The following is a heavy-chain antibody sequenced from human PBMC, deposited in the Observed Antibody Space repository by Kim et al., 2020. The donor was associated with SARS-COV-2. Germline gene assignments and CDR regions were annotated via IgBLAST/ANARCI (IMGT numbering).Heavy chain of an antibody. CDR3: ARVNSIAAAGTFRPEDYYYGMDV. J-gene: IGHJ6*02. D-gene: IGHD6-13*01. CDR1: GGSFSGYY. CDR2: INHSGST. Sequence: SETLSLTCAVYGGSFSGYYWSWIRQPPGKGLEWIGEINHSGSTNYNPSLKSRVTISVDTSKNQFSLKLSSVTAADTAVYYCARVNSIAAAGTFRPEDYYYGMDVWGQGTTVTVSS. V-gene: IGHV4-34*01.